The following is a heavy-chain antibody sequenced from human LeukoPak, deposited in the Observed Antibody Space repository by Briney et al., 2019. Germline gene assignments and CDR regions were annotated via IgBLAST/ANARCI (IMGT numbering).Heavy chain of an antibody. CDR3: ARTSIWYLVVDY. CDR2: IYYSGST. J-gene: IGHJ4*02. D-gene: IGHD6-13*01. Sequence: SETLSLTCTVPAGSISSYYWSWIRQHPGEGMGWIGYIYYSGSTTYNPALESRVTISVDTSKNQFSLKLSSVTAADTAVYYCARTSIWYLVVDYWGQGTLVTVSS. V-gene: IGHV4-59*01. CDR1: AGSISSYY.